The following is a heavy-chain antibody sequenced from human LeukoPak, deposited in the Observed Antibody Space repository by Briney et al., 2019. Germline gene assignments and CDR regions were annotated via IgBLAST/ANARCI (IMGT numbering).Heavy chain of an antibody. D-gene: IGHD6-13*01. J-gene: IGHJ4*02. CDR2: IMPILDIV. CDR1: GDTFSNFA. CDR3: ARDQGIAAAGVFDS. V-gene: IGHV1-69*10. Sequence: WASVKVSCKASGDTFSNFAISWGRQAPGQGLEWMGRIMPILDIVNLAQMFQGRVTITADKSTTTAYMELNSLRSDDTAVYYCARDQGIAAAGVFDSWGQGTLVTVSS.